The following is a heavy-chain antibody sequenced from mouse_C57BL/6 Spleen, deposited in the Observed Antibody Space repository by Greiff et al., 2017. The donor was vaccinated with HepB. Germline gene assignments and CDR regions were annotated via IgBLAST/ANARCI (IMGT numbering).Heavy chain of an antibody. CDR3: ARWLRRPDY. CDR1: GYTFTSYT. D-gene: IGHD2-2*01. J-gene: IGHJ2*01. V-gene: IGHV1-4*01. Sequence: QVQLKESGAELARPGASVKMSCKASGYTFTSYTMHWVKQRPGQGLEWIGYINPSSGYTKYNQKFKDKATLTADKSSSTAYMQLSSLTSEDSAVYYCARWLRRPDYWGQGTTLTVSS. CDR2: INPSSGYT.